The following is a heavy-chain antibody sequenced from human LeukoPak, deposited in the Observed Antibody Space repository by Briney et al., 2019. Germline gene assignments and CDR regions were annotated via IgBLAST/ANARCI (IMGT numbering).Heavy chain of an antibody. D-gene: IGHD4-17*01. Sequence: GGSLRLSCAASGFTFSSYGMHWVRQAPGKGLEWVAVISYDGSNKYYADSVKGRFTISRDNSKNTLYLQMNSLRAEDTAVYYCARDFHGVYYYYYGMDVWGQGTTVTVSS. V-gene: IGHV3-30*03. CDR1: GFTFSSYG. CDR2: ISYDGSNK. J-gene: IGHJ6*02. CDR3: ARDFHGVYYYYYGMDV.